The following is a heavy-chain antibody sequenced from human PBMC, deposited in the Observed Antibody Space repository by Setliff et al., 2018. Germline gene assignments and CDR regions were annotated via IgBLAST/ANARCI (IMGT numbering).Heavy chain of an antibody. CDR3: ARGGTFRYFDY. CDR1: GGSLSTYY. V-gene: IGHV4-59*01. J-gene: IGHJ4*02. Sequence: PSETLSLTCTVSGGSLSTYYWSWIRQSPGRGLEYIGYVYYNGAADYSPSLKSRVTLSVDTSKNQFSLKLTAVTAADTAVYYCARGGTFRYFDYWGQGTPVTLSS. D-gene: IGHD5-12*01. CDR2: VYYNGAA.